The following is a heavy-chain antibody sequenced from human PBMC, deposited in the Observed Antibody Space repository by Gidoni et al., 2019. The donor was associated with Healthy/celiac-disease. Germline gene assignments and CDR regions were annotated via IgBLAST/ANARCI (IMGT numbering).Heavy chain of an antibody. CDR2: ISGRGGST. J-gene: IGHJ5*02. CDR3: AKDLLWGGWFDP. CDR1: GFTFSSYA. D-gene: IGHD3-16*01. Sequence: EVQLLESGGGLVQPGGSLRLSCAASGFTFSSYAMSWVRQAPGKGLEWVSAISGRGGSTYYADAVKGRFTISRDNSKNTLYLQMNSLRAEETAVYYCAKDLLWGGWFDPWGQGTLVTVSS. V-gene: IGHV3-23*01.